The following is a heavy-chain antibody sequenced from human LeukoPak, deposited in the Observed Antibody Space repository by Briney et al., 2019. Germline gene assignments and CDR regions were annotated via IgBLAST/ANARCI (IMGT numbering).Heavy chain of an antibody. CDR2: IYYSGST. CDR3: ARDQQHDYGDPGDWYFDL. J-gene: IGHJ2*01. CDR1: GGSISSGGYY. Sequence: SQTLSLTCTVSGGSISSGGYYWSWTRQHPGKGLEWIGYIYYSGSTYYNPSLKSRVTISVDTSKNQFSLKLSSVTAADTAVYYCARDQQHDYGDPGDWYFDLWGRGTLVTVSS. D-gene: IGHD4-17*01. V-gene: IGHV4-31*03.